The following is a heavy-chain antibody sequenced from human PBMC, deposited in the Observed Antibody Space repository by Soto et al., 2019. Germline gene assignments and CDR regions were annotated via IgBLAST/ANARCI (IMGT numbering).Heavy chain of an antibody. Sequence: GGSQRLSCGASEFTFGGYAGSWVRQEPGKGLEWVSAISGSGGSTYYADSVKGRFTISRDNSKNTLYLQMNSLRAEDTAVYYCAKDQKVGAIFSWYFDYWGQGTLVTVSS. V-gene: IGHV3-23*01. CDR1: EFTFGGYA. D-gene: IGHD1-26*01. J-gene: IGHJ4*02. CDR2: ISGSGGST. CDR3: AKDQKVGAIFSWYFDY.